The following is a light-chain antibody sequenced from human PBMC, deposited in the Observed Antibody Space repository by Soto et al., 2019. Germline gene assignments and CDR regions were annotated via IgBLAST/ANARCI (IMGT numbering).Light chain of an antibody. CDR2: EGS. CDR3: CSYAGSSTFDVV. CDR1: SSDVGSYNL. V-gene: IGLV2-23*03. Sequence: QSALTQPASVSGSPGQSITIFCTGTSSDVGSYNLVSWYQQHPGKAPKLMIYEGSKWPSGVSNRFSGSKSGNTASLTISGLQAEDEADYYCCSYAGSSTFDVVFGGGTKLTVL. J-gene: IGLJ2*01.